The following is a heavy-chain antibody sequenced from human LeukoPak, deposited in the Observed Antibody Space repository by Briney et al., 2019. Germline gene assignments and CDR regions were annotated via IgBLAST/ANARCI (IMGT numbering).Heavy chain of an antibody. J-gene: IGHJ3*02. CDR2: ISSSSSYI. Sequence: GGSLRLSCAASGFTFSSYSMNWVRQAPGKGLGWVSSISSSSSYIYYADSVKGRFTISRDNAKNSLYLQMNSLRAEDTAVYYCARVGFGEEDAFDIWGQGTMVTVSS. CDR3: ARVGFGEEDAFDI. V-gene: IGHV3-21*01. CDR1: GFTFSSYS. D-gene: IGHD3-10*01.